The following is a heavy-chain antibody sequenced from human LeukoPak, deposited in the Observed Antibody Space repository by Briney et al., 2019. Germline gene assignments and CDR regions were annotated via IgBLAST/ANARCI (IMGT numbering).Heavy chain of an antibody. Sequence: GGSLRLSCAASGFTGSNNYVSWVRQAPGMGLEWVSAIHSSGATCYADSAKGRFTISRDNSKNTLYLQMNSLRAEDTAVYYCARYYYDILTGYFKLTPFDYWGQGTLVTVSS. V-gene: IGHV3-53*01. CDR2: IHSSGAT. CDR3: ARYYYDILTGYFKLTPFDY. J-gene: IGHJ4*02. CDR1: GFTGSNNY. D-gene: IGHD3-9*01.